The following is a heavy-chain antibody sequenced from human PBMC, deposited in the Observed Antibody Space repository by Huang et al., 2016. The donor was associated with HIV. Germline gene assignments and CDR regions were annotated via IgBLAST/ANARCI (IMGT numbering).Heavy chain of an antibody. CDR1: GGSFSGYY. Sequence: QVQLQQWGARLVKPSETLSLTCAGYGGSFSGYYWTWIRQAPGKGLEWIGEINHTGGATYSPSLKSRATISLDTSKSQFYLNVPSVIVADTAEYFCARGRGAKDYERAYLFWGQGTLVTVSS. V-gene: IGHV4-34*01. J-gene: IGHJ4*02. CDR2: INHTGGA. D-gene: IGHD3-16*01. CDR3: ARGRGAKDYERAYLF.